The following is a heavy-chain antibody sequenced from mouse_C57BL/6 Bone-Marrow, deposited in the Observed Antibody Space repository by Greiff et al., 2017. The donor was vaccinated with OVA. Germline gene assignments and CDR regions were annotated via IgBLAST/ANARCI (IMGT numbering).Heavy chain of an antibody. CDR1: GFTFSSYG. CDR3: ARHLTDYLGGLDY. J-gene: IGHJ2*01. V-gene: IGHV5-6*01. D-gene: IGHD5-5*01. Sequence: VQLKESGGDLVKPGGSLKLSCAASGFTFSSYGMSWVRQTPDKRLVWVATISCGGSYSSYSDSVKGRVTISRDNAKNTLYLQMSSLKSEDTAMYYCARHLTDYLGGLDYWGQGTTLTVSS. CDR2: ISCGGSYS.